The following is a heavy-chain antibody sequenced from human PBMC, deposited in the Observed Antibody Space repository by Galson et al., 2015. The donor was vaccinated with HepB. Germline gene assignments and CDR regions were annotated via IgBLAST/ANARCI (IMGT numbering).Heavy chain of an antibody. Sequence: SVKVSCKASGGTFSTYNISWVRQAPGQGLEWVGGIIPIFGTANYAQKFQGRVTIIADESTSTAYMELSSLRSEDTAVYYCARDLALDDSSGYDSLEGYWGQGTLVTVSS. CDR3: ARDLALDDSSGYDSLEGY. V-gene: IGHV1-69*13. CDR1: GGTFSTYN. D-gene: IGHD3-22*01. J-gene: IGHJ4*02. CDR2: IIPIFGTA.